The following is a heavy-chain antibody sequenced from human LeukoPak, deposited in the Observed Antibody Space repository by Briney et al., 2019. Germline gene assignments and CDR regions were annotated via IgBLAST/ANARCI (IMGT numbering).Heavy chain of an antibody. V-gene: IGHV4-59*08. J-gene: IGHJ4*02. CDR3: ARVGGGRAFDY. Sequence: SETLSLTCTVSGGSISSYYWSWIRQPPGKGLEWIGYIYYSGSTNYNPSLKSRVTISVDTSKNQFSLKLSSVTAADTAVYYCARVGGGRAFDYWGQGTLVTVSS. CDR1: GGSISSYY. D-gene: IGHD3-16*01. CDR2: IYYSGST.